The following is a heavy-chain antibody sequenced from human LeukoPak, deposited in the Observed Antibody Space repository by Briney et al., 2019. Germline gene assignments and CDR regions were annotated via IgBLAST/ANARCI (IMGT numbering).Heavy chain of an antibody. D-gene: IGHD3-22*01. J-gene: IGHJ4*02. CDR1: GSSLSSSGVG. Sequence: SGPTLVNPTQTLTLTCTFSGSSLSSSGVGVVWIRQPPGKALEWLVLIYWNDEKRYSPSLKSRLTITKDTSKNQVVLTMTNMDPVDTATYYCAHRPYLFYFYSSGPRFDYWGQGILVTVSS. CDR3: AHRPYLFYFYSSGPRFDY. V-gene: IGHV2-5*01. CDR2: IYWNDEK.